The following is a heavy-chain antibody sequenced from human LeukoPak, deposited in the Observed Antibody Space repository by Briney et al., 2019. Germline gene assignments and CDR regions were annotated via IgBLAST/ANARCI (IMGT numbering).Heavy chain of an antibody. CDR1: GYTFTGYY. Sequence: ASVKVSCKASGYTFTGYYLYWVRQAPGQGLEWMGWISGYNGNTNYAQKLQGRVIMTTDTFTSTAYMELRSLRSDDTAVYYCARRFGELLPGAFDIWGQGTMVTVSS. V-gene: IGHV1-18*04. CDR2: ISGYNGNT. J-gene: IGHJ3*02. CDR3: ARRFGELLPGAFDI. D-gene: IGHD3-10*01.